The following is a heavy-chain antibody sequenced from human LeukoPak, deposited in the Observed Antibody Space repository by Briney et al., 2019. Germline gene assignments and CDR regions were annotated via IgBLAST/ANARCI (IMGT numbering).Heavy chain of an antibody. D-gene: IGHD3-3*01. CDR3: AREVAYDFWSGYSNWFDP. V-gene: IGHV4-34*01. Sequence: SETLSLTCAVYGGSISGYYWSWIRQPPGKGLEWIGSIYYSGSTYYNPSLKSRVTISVDTSKNQFSLKLSSVTAADTAVYYCAREVAYDFWSGYSNWFDPWGQGTLVTVSS. J-gene: IGHJ5*02. CDR1: GGSISGYY. CDR2: IYYSGST.